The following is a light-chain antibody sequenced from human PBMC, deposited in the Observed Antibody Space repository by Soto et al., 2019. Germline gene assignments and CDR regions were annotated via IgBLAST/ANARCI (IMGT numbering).Light chain of an antibody. Sequence: IVLTQSPGTLSLSPGERATLSCRASQSVGSYLGWYQQRPGQAPRLLIFDVSKRAPGIPARFSGSGSGTDFTLTISSLEHEDFAVYYCQKRINGPTFGGGTTVEIK. V-gene: IGKV3-11*01. J-gene: IGKJ4*01. CDR1: QSVGSY. CDR2: DVS. CDR3: QKRINGPT.